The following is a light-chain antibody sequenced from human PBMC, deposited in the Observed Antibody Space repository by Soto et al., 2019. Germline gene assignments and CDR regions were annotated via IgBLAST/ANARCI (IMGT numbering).Light chain of an antibody. Sequence: QSSLTQPASVSGSPVQSITISCTGTSSDVCGYNYVCWYKQHPGKAPQLMIYEVTNRPSGVSDRFSGSKSGNTASLTISGLQAEDEADYYCRSYAGSXTYVLGTGTKVXV. CDR1: SSDVCGYNY. V-gene: IGLV2-14*01. CDR2: EVT. CDR3: RSYAGSXTYV. J-gene: IGLJ1*01.